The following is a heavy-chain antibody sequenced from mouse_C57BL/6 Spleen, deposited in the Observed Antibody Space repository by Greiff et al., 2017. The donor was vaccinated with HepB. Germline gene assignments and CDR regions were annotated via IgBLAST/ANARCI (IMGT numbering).Heavy chain of an antibody. Sequence: QVQLQQSGAELVRPGTSVKVSCKASGYAFTNYLIEWVKQRPGQGLEWIGVINPGSGGTNYNEKFKGKATLTADKSSSTAHMQLSSLTSEDSAVYFCARRYYFDYWGQGTTLTVSS. J-gene: IGHJ2*01. V-gene: IGHV1-54*01. CDR1: GYAFTNYL. CDR2: INPGSGGT. CDR3: ARRYYFDY.